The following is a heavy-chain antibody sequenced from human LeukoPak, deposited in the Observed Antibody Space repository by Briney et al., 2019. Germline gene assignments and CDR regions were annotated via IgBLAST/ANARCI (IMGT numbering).Heavy chain of an antibody. V-gene: IGHV3-23*01. Sequence: PGGSLRLSCAASGFTFSSYGMSWVRQAPGKGLEWVSAISGSGGSTYYADSVKGRFTISRDNSKNTLYLQMNSLRAEDTAVYYCAKDNSGSYYPFDYWGQGTLVTVSS. CDR2: ISGSGGST. CDR1: GFTFSSYG. CDR3: AKDNSGSYYPFDY. J-gene: IGHJ4*02. D-gene: IGHD1-26*01.